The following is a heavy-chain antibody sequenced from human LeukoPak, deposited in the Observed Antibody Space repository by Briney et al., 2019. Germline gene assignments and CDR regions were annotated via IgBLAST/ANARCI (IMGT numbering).Heavy chain of an antibody. V-gene: IGHV3-11*04. Sequence: PGGSLRLSCAASGFTFSDYYMSWIRQAPGKGLEWVSYISSSGSTIYYADSVKGRFTISRDNAKNSLYLQMNSLRAEDTAVYYCARTKEKWYYYDSSGFWFDPWGQGTLVTVSS. CDR2: ISSSGSTI. CDR3: ARTKEKWYYYDSSGFWFDP. CDR1: GFTFSDYY. J-gene: IGHJ5*02. D-gene: IGHD3-22*01.